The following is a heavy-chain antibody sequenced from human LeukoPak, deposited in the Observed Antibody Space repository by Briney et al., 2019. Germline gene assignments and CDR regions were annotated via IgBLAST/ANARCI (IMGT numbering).Heavy chain of an antibody. Sequence: PGGSLRLSCAASGFTFSSYAMSWVRQAPGKGLEWVSAISGSGGSTYYADSVKGRSTISRDNSKNTLYLQMNSLRPEDTAVYYCARVSEVSGTRGYFDYWGQGTLVTVSS. CDR1: GFTFSSYA. D-gene: IGHD6-19*01. J-gene: IGHJ4*02. CDR3: ARVSEVSGTRGYFDY. V-gene: IGHV3-23*01. CDR2: ISGSGGST.